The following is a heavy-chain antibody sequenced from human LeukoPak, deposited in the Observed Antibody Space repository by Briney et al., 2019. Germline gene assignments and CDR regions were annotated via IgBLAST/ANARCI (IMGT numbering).Heavy chain of an antibody. CDR3: ARDPYPSSSWYRGGANNWFDP. CDR2: INTNTGNP. J-gene: IGHJ5*02. D-gene: IGHD6-13*01. Sequence: ASVKVSCKASGYTFTTYPMNWVRQAPGQGLEWMGWINTNTGNPTYAQGFTGRFVFSLDTSVSTAYLQISSLKAEDTAVYYCARDPYPSSSWYRGGANNWFDPWGQGTLVTVSS. CDR1: GYTFTTYP. V-gene: IGHV7-4-1*02.